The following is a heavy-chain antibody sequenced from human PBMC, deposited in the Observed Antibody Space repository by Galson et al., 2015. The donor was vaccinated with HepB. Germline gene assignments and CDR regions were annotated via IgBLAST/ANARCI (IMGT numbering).Heavy chain of an antibody. CDR1: GFTFSNAW. J-gene: IGHJ6*02. D-gene: IGHD3-10*01. CDR2: ISGSGGST. V-gene: IGHV3-23*01. CDR3: AKDGEDYGMDV. Sequence: SLRLSCAASGFTFSNAWMNWVRQAPGKGLEWVSAISGSGGSTYYADSVKGRFTISRDNSKNTLYLQMNSLRAEDTAVYYCAKDGEDYGMDVWGQGTTVTVSS.